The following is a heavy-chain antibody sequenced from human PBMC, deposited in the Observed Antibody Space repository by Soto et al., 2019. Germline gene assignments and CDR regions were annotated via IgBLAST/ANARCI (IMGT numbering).Heavy chain of an antibody. CDR1: GFTFNKAW. V-gene: IGHV3-15*01. Sequence: EVQVVESGGGLVKPGGSLRLSCAASGFTFNKAWMNWVRQTPGKGLEWVGRVISKIDGGTTDYAAPVKGRFTISRDDSKNTLDLQMNSLKTEDTAVYYCAAGTGRTDFDYWGQGILVTVSS. D-gene: IGHD2-15*01. J-gene: IGHJ4*02. CDR3: AAGTGRTDFDY. CDR2: VISKIDGGTT.